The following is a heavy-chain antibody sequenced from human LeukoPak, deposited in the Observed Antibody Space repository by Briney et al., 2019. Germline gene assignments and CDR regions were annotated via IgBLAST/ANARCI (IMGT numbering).Heavy chain of an antibody. V-gene: IGHV3-15*07. CDR1: GFTFSNAW. D-gene: IGHD1-26*01. CDR3: TTNGRYSRSDYYYYYGMDV. Sequence: GGSLRHSCAASGFTFSNAWMNWVRQAPGKGLEWVGRIKSKTDGGTTDYAAPVKGRFTISRDDSKNTLYLQMNSLKTEDTAVYYCTTNGRYSRSDYYYYYGMDVWGQGTTVTVSS. CDR2: IKSKTDGGTT. J-gene: IGHJ6*02.